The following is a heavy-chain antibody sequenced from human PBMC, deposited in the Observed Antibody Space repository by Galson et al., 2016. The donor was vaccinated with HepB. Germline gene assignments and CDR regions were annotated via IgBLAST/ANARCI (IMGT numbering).Heavy chain of an antibody. CDR1: GLSFSPYA. V-gene: IGHV3-23*01. CDR2: INGTGTIT. J-gene: IGHJ6*02. Sequence: SLRLSCAASGLSFSPYAVSWVRPAPGKGLAWVSAINGTGTITKYADSGKGRFTISRDNSKNTMYLQVNSLRAEDTAVYYCARGGLGNYYAYGMDVWGHGTTVTVSS. CDR3: ARGGLGNYYAYGMDV. D-gene: IGHD3/OR15-3a*01.